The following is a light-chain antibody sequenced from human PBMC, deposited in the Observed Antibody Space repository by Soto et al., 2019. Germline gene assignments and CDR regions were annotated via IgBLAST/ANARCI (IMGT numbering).Light chain of an antibody. CDR3: SSYVGSLVV. Sequence: QSVLTQPASVSGSPGQSITISCSGTDNDVGAYNHVSWYQQHPGKAPKLMIYEVNNRPSGVSDRFSGSKSGNTASLTISGLQAEDEAEYWCSSYVGSLVVFGGGTKLTVL. V-gene: IGLV2-14*01. J-gene: IGLJ2*01. CDR2: EVN. CDR1: DNDVGAYNH.